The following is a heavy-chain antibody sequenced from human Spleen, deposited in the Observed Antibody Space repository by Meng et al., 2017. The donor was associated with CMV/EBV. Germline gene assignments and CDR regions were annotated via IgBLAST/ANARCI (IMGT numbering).Heavy chain of an antibody. D-gene: IGHD4-17*01. CDR3: ARVGDYGDFNFDY. Sequence: QGHLQESGPGLGKPSQTLSLTCTVSGGSISSGDYYWSWIRQPPGKGLEWIGYIYYSGSTYYNPSLKSRVTISVDTSKNQFSLKLSSVTAADTAVYYCARVGDYGDFNFDYWGQGTLVTVSS. CDR2: IYYSGST. J-gene: IGHJ4*02. V-gene: IGHV4-30-4*08. CDR1: GGSISSGDYY.